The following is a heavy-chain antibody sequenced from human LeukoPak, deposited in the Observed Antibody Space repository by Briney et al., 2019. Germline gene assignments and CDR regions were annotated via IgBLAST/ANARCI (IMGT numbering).Heavy chain of an antibody. Sequence: PSETLSLTCTVSGGSISSYYWSWIRQPPGKGLEWIGYIYYSGSTNYNPSLKSRVTISVDTSKNQFSLKLSSVTAADTAVYYCARGVRGVIFWFDPWGQGTLVTVSS. CDR1: GGSISSYY. CDR3: ARGVRGVIFWFDP. V-gene: IGHV4-59*01. D-gene: IGHD3-10*01. CDR2: IYYSGST. J-gene: IGHJ5*02.